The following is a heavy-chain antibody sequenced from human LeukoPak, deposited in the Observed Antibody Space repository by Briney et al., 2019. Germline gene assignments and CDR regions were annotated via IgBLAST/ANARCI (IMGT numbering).Heavy chain of an antibody. CDR1: GYSFTSYW. D-gene: IGHD3-22*01. J-gene: IGHJ4*02. CDR2: IYPGDSDT. Sequence: GESLKISCKGSGYSFTSYWIGWVRQMPGKGLEWMGIIYPGDSDTRYSPSFQGQVTISADKSISTAYLQWSSLKASDTAMYYCARPDYYDSSGYYYLKYWGQGTLVTVSS. CDR3: ARPDYYDSSGYYYLKY. V-gene: IGHV5-51*01.